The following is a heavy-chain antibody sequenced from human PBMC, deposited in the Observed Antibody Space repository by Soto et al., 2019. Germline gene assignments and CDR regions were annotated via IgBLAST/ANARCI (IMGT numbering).Heavy chain of an antibody. CDR3: AHRVLRTVFGLVTTTAIYFDF. J-gene: IGHJ4*02. Sequence: QITLKESGPTVVKPTETLTLTCTFSGFSLTTSGVGVGWVRQSPGKAPEWLALIYWDDDKRYSTSLNCRLIFTKDTSKNQVFLTMANVDPADTATYYCAHRVLRTVFGLVTTTAIYFDFWGPGTPVVVSS. CDR1: GFSLTTSGVG. V-gene: IGHV2-5*02. D-gene: IGHD3-3*01. CDR2: IYWDDDK.